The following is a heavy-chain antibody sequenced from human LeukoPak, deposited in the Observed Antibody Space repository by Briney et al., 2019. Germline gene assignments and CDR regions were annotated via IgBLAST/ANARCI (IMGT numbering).Heavy chain of an antibody. CDR3: ASSRDYDILTGYYYYYYGMDV. D-gene: IGHD3-9*01. CDR1: GGTLSSYA. CDR2: IIPSFGTA. J-gene: IGHJ6*02. V-gene: IGHV1-69*13. Sequence: SVKVSCKASGGTLSSYAISWVRQAPGQGLEWMGGIIPSFGTANYAQKFQGRVTITADESTSTAYMELSSLRSEDTAVYYCASSRDYDILTGYYYYYYGMDVWGQGTTVTVSS.